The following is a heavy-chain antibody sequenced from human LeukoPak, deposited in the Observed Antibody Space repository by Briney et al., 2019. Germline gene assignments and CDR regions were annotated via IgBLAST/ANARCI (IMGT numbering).Heavy chain of an antibody. V-gene: IGHV4-39*01. CDR3: ARASSGYYWDFDY. J-gene: IGHJ4*02. Sequence: SETLSLTCTVSGDSISSYNYFWGWIRQPPGKGLEWIGSIYYSGNTYYNPSLKSRVAISADTSKNQFSLKVTSVTAADTAVYYCARASSGYYWDFDYWGQGTMHTVSS. CDR1: GDSISSYNYF. D-gene: IGHD3-22*01. CDR2: IYYSGNT.